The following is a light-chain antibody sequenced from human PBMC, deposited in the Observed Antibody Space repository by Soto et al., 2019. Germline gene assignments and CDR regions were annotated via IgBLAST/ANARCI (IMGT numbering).Light chain of an antibody. V-gene: IGLV1-44*01. CDR1: SSNIGSNP. J-gene: IGLJ3*02. Sequence: QSVLTQPPSASGTPGQRVTISCSGSSSNIGSNPVNWYQQLPGTAPKVLIYSNNQRPSGVPDRFSGSKSGTSASLAISGLQSEDEADYYCAAWDDSLNGHWVFGGGTKLTV. CDR3: AAWDDSLNGHWV. CDR2: SNN.